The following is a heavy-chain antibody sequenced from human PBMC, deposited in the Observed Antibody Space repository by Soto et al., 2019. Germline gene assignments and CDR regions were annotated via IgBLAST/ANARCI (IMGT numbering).Heavy chain of an antibody. CDR2: ISGSGAGT. D-gene: IGHD1-26*01. CDR3: AKDRQGRMSGSFLDY. Sequence: EVQLLESGGGLVQPGGSLRLSCTASGFSFINYAMSWVRQAPGKGLEWVSSISGSGAGTYYSDSVKGRFAVSRDSSKNTLYLQMHSLRAEDTAVYYCAKDRQGRMSGSFLDYWGQGAPVTVSS. V-gene: IGHV3-23*01. CDR1: GFSFINYA. J-gene: IGHJ4*02.